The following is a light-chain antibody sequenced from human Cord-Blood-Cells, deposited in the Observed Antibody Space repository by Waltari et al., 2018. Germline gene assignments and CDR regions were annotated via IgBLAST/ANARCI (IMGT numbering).Light chain of an antibody. V-gene: IGKV2-28*01. J-gene: IGKJ1*01. CDR3: MQALQTWT. CDR2: LGS. CDR1: QSLLHSNGYNY. Sequence: DIVMTQSPLSLPVTPGEPASISCRSSQSLLHSNGYNYLDWYLQKTGQSPQLLIYLGSHRASGVPDRFSGSGSGTDFTLKISRVEAEDVGVYYCMQALQTWTFGQGTKVEIK.